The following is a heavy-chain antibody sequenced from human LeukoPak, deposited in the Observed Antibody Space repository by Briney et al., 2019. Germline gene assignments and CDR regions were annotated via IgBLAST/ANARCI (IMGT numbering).Heavy chain of an antibody. V-gene: IGHV5-51*01. J-gene: IGHJ5*02. CDR1: GYSFTSYW. Sequence: GESLKISCKGSGYSFTSYWIGWVRQMPGKGLEWMGIIYPGDSDTRYSPSFQGQVTISADKSISTAYLQWSSLKASDTAMYYCARQGPHRTDCSSTSCLNWFDPWGQGTLVTVSS. D-gene: IGHD2-2*01. CDR2: IYPGDSDT. CDR3: ARQGPHRTDCSSTSCLNWFDP.